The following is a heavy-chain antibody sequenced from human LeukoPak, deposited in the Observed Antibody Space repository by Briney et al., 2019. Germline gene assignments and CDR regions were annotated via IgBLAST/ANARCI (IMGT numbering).Heavy chain of an antibody. V-gene: IGHV3-64*01. J-gene: IGHJ4*02. CDR2: ISSNGGST. Sequence: GGSLRLSCAASGFTFSSYAMHWVRQAPGKGLEYVSAISSNGGSTYYANSVKGRFTISRDNSKNTLYLQMGSLRAEDMAVYYCARGKCSGGSCYHDYWGQGTLVTVSS. D-gene: IGHD2-15*01. CDR3: ARGKCSGGSCYHDY. CDR1: GFTFSSYA.